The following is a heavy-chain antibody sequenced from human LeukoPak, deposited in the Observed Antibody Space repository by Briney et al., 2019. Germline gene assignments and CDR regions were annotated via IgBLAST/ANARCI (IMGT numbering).Heavy chain of an antibody. D-gene: IGHD3-22*01. CDR2: IYYSGST. CDR3: ARHGRDTMIVVVLGRYNWFDP. Sequence: PSETLSLTCTVSGGSISSSSYYWGWIRQPPGKGLEWIGSIYYSGSTYYNPSLKSRVTISVDTSKNQFSLKLSSVTAADTAVYYCARHGRDTMIVVVLGRYNWFDPWGQGTLVTVSS. J-gene: IGHJ5*02. V-gene: IGHV4-39*01. CDR1: GGSISSSSYY.